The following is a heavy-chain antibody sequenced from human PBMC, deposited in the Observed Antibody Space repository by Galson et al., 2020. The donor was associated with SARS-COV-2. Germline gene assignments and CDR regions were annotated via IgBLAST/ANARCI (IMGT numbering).Heavy chain of an antibody. CDR3: ARAMGIAAAGTNLDY. Sequence: SETLSLTCAVYGGSFSGYYWSWIRQPPGKGLEWIGEINHSGSTNYNPSLKSRVTISVDTSKNQFSLKLSSVTAADTAVYYCARAMGIAAAGTNLDYWGQGTLVTVSS. V-gene: IGHV4-34*01. CDR1: GGSFSGYY. D-gene: IGHD6-13*01. CDR2: INHSGST. J-gene: IGHJ4*02.